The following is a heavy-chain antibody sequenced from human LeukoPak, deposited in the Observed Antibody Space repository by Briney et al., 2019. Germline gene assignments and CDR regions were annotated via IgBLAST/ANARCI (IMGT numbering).Heavy chain of an antibody. CDR1: GYTFTGYY. Sequence: GASVKVSCKASGYTFTGYYMHWVRQAPGQGLEWMGWINPNSGGTNYAQKFQGRVTMTRDTSISTAYMELSRLRSDDTAVYYCARGSSSWYWRGIFDYWGQGTLVTVSS. J-gene: IGHJ4*02. V-gene: IGHV1-2*02. CDR3: ARGSSSWYWRGIFDY. D-gene: IGHD6-13*01. CDR2: INPNSGGT.